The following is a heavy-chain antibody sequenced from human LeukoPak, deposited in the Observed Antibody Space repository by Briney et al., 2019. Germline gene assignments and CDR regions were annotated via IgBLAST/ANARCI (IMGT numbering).Heavy chain of an antibody. V-gene: IGHV3-20*04. Sequence: QSGGSLRLSCAASGFTFDDYGMSWVRQAPGKGLEWVSGTNWNGGSTGYADSVKGRFTLSRDNAKNSLYLQMNSLRAEDTALYYCARAVSSGWEYYFDYWGQGTLVTVSS. D-gene: IGHD6-19*01. J-gene: IGHJ4*02. CDR2: TNWNGGST. CDR1: GFTFDDYG. CDR3: ARAVSSGWEYYFDY.